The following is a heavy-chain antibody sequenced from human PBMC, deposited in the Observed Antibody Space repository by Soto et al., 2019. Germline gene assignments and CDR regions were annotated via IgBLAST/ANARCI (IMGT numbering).Heavy chain of an antibody. CDR2: VSGAGSSA. J-gene: IGHJ4*02. CDR1: GFTFGRHA. CDR3: AKSSDDMLSPVDC. D-gene: IGHD3-9*01. Sequence: GGALRLSCAASGFTFGRHAMSWVRQTPGKGLEWVSGVSGAGSSAYYADSVKGRFTIPRDNSKDTLYLPMNSLRAEDPAVYYCAKSSDDMLSPVDCWGQGSLVSVSS. V-gene: IGHV3-23*01.